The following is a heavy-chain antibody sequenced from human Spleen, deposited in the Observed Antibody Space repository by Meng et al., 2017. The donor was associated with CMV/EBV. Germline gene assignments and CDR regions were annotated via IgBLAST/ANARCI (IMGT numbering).Heavy chain of an antibody. V-gene: IGHV3-13*01. CDR1: GFTFSSYD. Sequence: GGSLRLSCAASGFTFSSYDIHWVRQATGKGLEWVSAITTAGDTYYPGSVKGRFTLSRENAKNPLYLQMSSLRAGDTAVYYCARAAFCSSTNCPSYFDYWGQGTLVTVSS. CDR2: ITTAGDT. CDR3: ARAAFCSSTNCPSYFDY. D-gene: IGHD2-2*01. J-gene: IGHJ4*02.